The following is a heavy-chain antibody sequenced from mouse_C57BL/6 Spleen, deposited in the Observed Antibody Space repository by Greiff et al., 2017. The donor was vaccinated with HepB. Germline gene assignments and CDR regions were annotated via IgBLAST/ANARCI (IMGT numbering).Heavy chain of an antibody. CDR2: IWSGGST. J-gene: IGHJ4*01. Sequence: QVHLQQSGPGLVQPSPTLSITCTVSGFSFTSYGVHWVRQSPGKGLEWLGVIWSGGSTDYNAAFISRLSISKDNSTSQVFFKMNSLQADDTAIYYCARNRPFGSRAMDYWGQGTSVTVSS. D-gene: IGHD1-1*01. CDR1: GFSFTSYG. V-gene: IGHV2-2*01. CDR3: ARNRPFGSRAMDY.